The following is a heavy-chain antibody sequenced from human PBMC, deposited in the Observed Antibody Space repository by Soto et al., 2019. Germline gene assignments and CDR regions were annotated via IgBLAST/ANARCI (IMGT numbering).Heavy chain of an antibody. CDR3: ARGKLSDYVWGSYRYQFDY. CDR1: CRSFRGYY. J-gene: IGHJ4*02. V-gene: IGHV4-34*01. CDR2: INHSGST. Sequence: LDTLSLTCAVYCRSFRGYYWCWISKAPRTGLEWIGEINHSGSTNYNPSLKSRVTISVDTSKNQFSLKLSSVTAADAAVYYCARGKLSDYVWGSYRYQFDYWGQGTVVTV. D-gene: IGHD3-16*02.